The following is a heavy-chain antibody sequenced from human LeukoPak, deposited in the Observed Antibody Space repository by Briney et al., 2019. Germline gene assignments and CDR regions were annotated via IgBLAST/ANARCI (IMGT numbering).Heavy chain of an antibody. CDR1: GYTFTGYY. V-gene: IGHV1-2*02. CDR2: INPNSGGT. J-gene: IGHJ5*02. Sequence: ASVKVSCKASGYTFTGYYMHWVRQAPGQGLEWMGWINPNSGGTNYAQKFQGRVTMIRDTSISTAYMELSRLRSDDTAVYYCARPFYDFWSGYYPWFDPWGQGTLVTVSS. CDR3: ARPFYDFWSGYYPWFDP. D-gene: IGHD3-3*01.